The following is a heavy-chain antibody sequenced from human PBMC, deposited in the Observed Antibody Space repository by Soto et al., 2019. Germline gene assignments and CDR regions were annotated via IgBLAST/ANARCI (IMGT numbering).Heavy chain of an antibody. CDR2: IVPIYRTA. D-gene: IGHD6-13*01. J-gene: IGHJ4*02. CDR1: GGTFSSYR. CDR3: VRDSGAKLSSS. V-gene: IGHV1-69*01. Sequence: QVQLVQSGAEVKKPGSSVKVSCKASGGTFSSYRITWVRQAPGQGLEWVGGIVPIYRTADYAQKFQGRVTSTADESARTSYMELRSLKSQDTAVYYCVRDSGAKLSSSWGQGTLVTVSS.